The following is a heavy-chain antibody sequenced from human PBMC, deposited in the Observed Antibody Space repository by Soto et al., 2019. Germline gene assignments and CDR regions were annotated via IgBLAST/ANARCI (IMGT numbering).Heavy chain of an antibody. CDR1: GFTFSNAW. CDR2: IKSKVDGGTA. Sequence: EVQLVESGGGLVKPGGPLRLSCEASGFTFSNAWMNWVRQGPGKGLEWLGRIKSKVDGGTADYVAATKGRFSISRDDLKNMLYLQMNSLKPDDTAVYYCTTLSYLYYDGMDVWGQGTTVTVS. J-gene: IGHJ6*02. V-gene: IGHV3-15*01. CDR3: TTLSYLYYDGMDV. D-gene: IGHD2-2*01.